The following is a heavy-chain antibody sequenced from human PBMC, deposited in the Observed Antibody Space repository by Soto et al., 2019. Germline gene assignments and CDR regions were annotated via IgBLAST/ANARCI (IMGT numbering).Heavy chain of an antibody. D-gene: IGHD3-10*01. CDR1: GFTFSSYG. CDR3: AKEPPRSWFGEFNWFDP. Sequence: GGSLRLSCAASGFTFSSYGMHWVRQAPGKGLEWVAVISYDGSNKYYADSVKGRFTISRDNSKNTLYLQMNSLRAEDTAVYYCAKEPPRSWFGEFNWFDPCGQGTLVTVSS. CDR2: ISYDGSNK. V-gene: IGHV3-30*18. J-gene: IGHJ5*02.